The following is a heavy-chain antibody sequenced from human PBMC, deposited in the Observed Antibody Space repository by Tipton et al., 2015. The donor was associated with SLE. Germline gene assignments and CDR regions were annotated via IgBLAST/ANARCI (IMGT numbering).Heavy chain of an antibody. V-gene: IGHV4-34*01. D-gene: IGHD6-13*01. CDR1: GGSFSGYY. CDR3: ASGIAAPPRLTHGMDV. CDR2: INHSGST. Sequence: GLVKPSETLSLTCAVYGGSFSGYYWSWIRQPPGKGLEWIGEINHSGSTNYNPSLKSRVTISVDTSKNQFSLKLSSVTAADTAVYYCASGIAAPPRLTHGMDVWDQGTTVTVSS. J-gene: IGHJ6*02.